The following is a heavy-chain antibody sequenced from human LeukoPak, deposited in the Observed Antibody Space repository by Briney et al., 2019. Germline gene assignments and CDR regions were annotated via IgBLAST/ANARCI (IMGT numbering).Heavy chain of an antibody. CDR3: ARSTMVRGVIFSY. J-gene: IGHJ4*02. D-gene: IGHD3-10*01. V-gene: IGHV3-23*01. Sequence: GGSLRLSCAASGFTFSSYAMSWVRQAPGKGLEWVSALSGGGGSTYYADSVKGRFTISRDNSKNPLYLQMNSLRAEDTAVYYCARSTMVRGVIFSYWGQGTLVTVSS. CDR2: LSGGGGST. CDR1: GFTFSSYA.